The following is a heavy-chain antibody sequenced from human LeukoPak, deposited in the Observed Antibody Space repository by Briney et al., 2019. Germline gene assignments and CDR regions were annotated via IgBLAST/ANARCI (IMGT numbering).Heavy chain of an antibody. J-gene: IGHJ4*02. V-gene: IGHV4-39*01. Sequence: SSETLSLTCTVSGGSISSSSYYWGWIRQPPGKGLEWIGSIYYSGSTYYNPSLKSRVTISVDTSKNQFSMKLSSVTAAVTAVYYCAGPVAGMEYYFDYWGQGTLVTVSS. CDR3: AGPVAGMEYYFDY. D-gene: IGHD6-19*01. CDR1: GGSISSSSYY. CDR2: IYYSGST.